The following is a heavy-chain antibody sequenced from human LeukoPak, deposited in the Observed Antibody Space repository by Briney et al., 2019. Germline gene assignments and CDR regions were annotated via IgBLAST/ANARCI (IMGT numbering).Heavy chain of an antibody. D-gene: IGHD3-10*01. CDR1: GYTFTSYD. V-gene: IGHV1-8*02. Sequence: ASVKVSCKASGYTFTSYDINWVRQATGQGLEWMGWMNPNSGNTGYAQKFQDRVTMTEDTSTDTAYMELSSLRSEDTAVYYCATAKYGSGSYWWYYYYGMDVWGQGTTVTVSS. CDR3: ATAKYGSGSYWWYYYYGMDV. CDR2: MNPNSGNT. J-gene: IGHJ6*02.